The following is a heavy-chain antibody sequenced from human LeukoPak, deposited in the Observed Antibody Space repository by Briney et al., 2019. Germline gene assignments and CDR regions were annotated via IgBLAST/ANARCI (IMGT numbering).Heavy chain of an antibody. CDR1: GFTFSSYG. D-gene: IGHD3-22*01. Sequence: PGRSLRLSCAASGFTFSSYGMHWVRQAPGKGLEWVAVIWYDGSNKYYADSVKGRFTISRDNSKNTLYLQMNSLRAEDTAVYYCAKTYYYDRSGYYYENAFDTWGQGTMVTVSS. CDR2: IWYDGSNK. V-gene: IGHV3-33*06. J-gene: IGHJ3*02. CDR3: AKTYYYDRSGYYYENAFDT.